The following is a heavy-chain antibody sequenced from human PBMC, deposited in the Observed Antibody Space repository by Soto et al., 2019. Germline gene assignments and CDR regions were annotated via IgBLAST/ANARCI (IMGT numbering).Heavy chain of an antibody. D-gene: IGHD2-2*01. V-gene: IGHV5-51*01. CDR1: GYSFTSYW. CDR3: AKHEGYCSTTTCSNFDY. CDR2: IYPGDSDT. Sequence: PGESLKISCKGSGYSFTSYWIGWVRQMPGKGLEWMGIIYPGDSDTRYSPSFQGQVTISADKSISTAYLQWSSLKASDTAIYYCAKHEGYCSTTTCSNFDYWGQGTLVTAPQ. J-gene: IGHJ4*02.